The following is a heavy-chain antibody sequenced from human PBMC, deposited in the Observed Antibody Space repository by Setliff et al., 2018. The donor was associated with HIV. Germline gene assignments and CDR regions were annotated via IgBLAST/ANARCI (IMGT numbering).Heavy chain of an antibody. D-gene: IGHD3-10*01. CDR2: ITRVFETA. CDR1: GGTFSSYA. CDR3: ARVAYGSQSYNKSWFDP. J-gene: IGHJ5*02. V-gene: IGHV1-69*13. Sequence: SVKVSCKAPGGTFSSYAVSWGRQAPGQGLEWMGAITRVFETANYAQKFQGRVTITADESTSTAYMELSSLRSEDTALYFCARVAYGSQSYNKSWFDPWGQGTLVTVSS.